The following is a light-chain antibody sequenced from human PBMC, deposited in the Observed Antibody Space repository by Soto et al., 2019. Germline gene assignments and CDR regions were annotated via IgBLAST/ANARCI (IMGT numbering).Light chain of an antibody. CDR3: QQYNNWPTWT. V-gene: IGKV3-15*01. CDR1: QSVSSN. J-gene: IGKJ1*01. CDR2: GAS. Sequence: EIVMTPSPATLSVSPGQRATPSLSPSQSVSSNLAWYQQKPGQAPRLLIYGASTRATGIPARFSGSGSGTEFTLTISSLQSEDFAVYYCQQYNNWPTWTFGQGTKV.